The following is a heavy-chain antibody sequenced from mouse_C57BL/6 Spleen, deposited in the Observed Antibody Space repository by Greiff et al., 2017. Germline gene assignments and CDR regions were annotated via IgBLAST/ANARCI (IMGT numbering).Heavy chain of an antibody. CDR3: TGLYDGYYHAMDY. CDR1: GFTFSNYW. V-gene: IGHV6-3*01. Sequence: EVKVEESGGGLVQPGGSMKLSCVASGFTFSNYWMNWVRPSPEKGLEWVAQIRLKSDNYATHYAESVKGRFTISRDDSKSSVYLQMNNLRAEDTGIYYGTGLYDGYYHAMDYWGQGTSVTVSS. J-gene: IGHJ4*01. CDR2: IRLKSDNYAT. D-gene: IGHD2-3*01.